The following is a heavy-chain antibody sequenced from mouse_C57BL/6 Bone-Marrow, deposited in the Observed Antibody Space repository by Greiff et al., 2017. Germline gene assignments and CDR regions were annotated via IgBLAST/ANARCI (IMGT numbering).Heavy chain of an antibody. J-gene: IGHJ2*01. CDR2: INPSNGGT. V-gene: IGHV1-53*01. CDR1: GYTFTSYW. D-gene: IGHD1-1*01. CDR3: ARCCGTITENFDY. Sequence: QVQLKQPGTELVKPGASVKLSCKASGYTFTSYWMHWVKQRPGQGLEWIGNINPSNGGTNYNEKFKSKATLTVDKSSSTAYMQLSSLTSEDSAVYYCARCCGTITENFDYWGQGTTLTVSS.